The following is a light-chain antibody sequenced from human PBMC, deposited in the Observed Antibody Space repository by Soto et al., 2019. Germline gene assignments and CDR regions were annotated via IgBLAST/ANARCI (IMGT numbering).Light chain of an antibody. J-gene: IGKJ1*01. CDR2: GAS. CDR3: QQYMSSVT. Sequence: EIVLTQSPGSLSLSPGQRATLSCRASQSVDTTFFAWYQKKPGQAPRLLIYGASKRATGIPDRFSGSGSGTDLTLSISRLEPEDFAVYYCQQYMSSVTFGQGTKVEIK. V-gene: IGKV3-20*01. CDR1: QSVDTTF.